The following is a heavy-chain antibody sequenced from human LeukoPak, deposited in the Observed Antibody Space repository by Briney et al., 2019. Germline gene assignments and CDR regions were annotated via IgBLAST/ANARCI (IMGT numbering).Heavy chain of an antibody. Sequence: SETLSLTCTVSGVSISSSNSYWGWIRQPPGKGLEWIGSIYYSGNTYYNASLKSQVSISIDTSKNQFSLKLSSVTAADTAVYYCARMPGLGWSYHDAFDIWGQGTMVTVSS. D-gene: IGHD1-26*01. V-gene: IGHV4-39*01. J-gene: IGHJ3*02. CDR3: ARMPGLGWSYHDAFDI. CDR2: IYYSGNT. CDR1: GVSISSSNSY.